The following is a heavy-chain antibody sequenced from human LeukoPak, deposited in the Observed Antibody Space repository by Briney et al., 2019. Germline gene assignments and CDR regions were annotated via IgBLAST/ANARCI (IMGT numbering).Heavy chain of an antibody. D-gene: IGHD6-13*01. CDR2: INHSGST. CDR3: ASDSQSCSDY. Sequence: SETLSLTCAVYGGSFSGYYWSWIRQPPGKGLEWIGEINHSGSTNYNSSLKSRVTISVDTSKNQFSLKLSSVTAADTAVYYCASDSQSCSDYWGQGTLVTVSS. J-gene: IGHJ4*02. V-gene: IGHV4-34*01. CDR1: GGSFSGYY.